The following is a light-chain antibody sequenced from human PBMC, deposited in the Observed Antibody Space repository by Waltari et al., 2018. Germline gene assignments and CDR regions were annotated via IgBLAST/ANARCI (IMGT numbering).Light chain of an antibody. V-gene: IGLV1-40*01. CDR3: QSYDFSMSAL. CDR2: GFT. CDR1: ASNIGAGFD. Sequence: SVLTQPPSVSGAPGQRVTISCTGSASNIGAGFDVHWYQQFPGTAPKLLIYGFTNRPSGVPERFSGSQSGTSASLAITGLHAEDEADYYCQSYDFSMSALFGGGTKLTVL. J-gene: IGLJ3*02.